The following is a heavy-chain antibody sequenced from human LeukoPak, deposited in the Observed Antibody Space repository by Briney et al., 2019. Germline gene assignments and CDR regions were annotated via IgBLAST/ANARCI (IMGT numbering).Heavy chain of an antibody. CDR2: IKSKTDGGTT. V-gene: IGHV3-15*01. D-gene: IGHD3-22*01. Sequence: GSLRLSCAASGFTFSNAWMSWVRQAPGKGLEWVGRIKSKTDGGTTDYAAPVKGRFTISRDDSKNTLYLQMNSLKTEDTAVYYCTTTVQGYDSSGSDYWGQGTLVTVSS. CDR3: TTTVQGYDSSGSDY. CDR1: GFTFSNAW. J-gene: IGHJ4*02.